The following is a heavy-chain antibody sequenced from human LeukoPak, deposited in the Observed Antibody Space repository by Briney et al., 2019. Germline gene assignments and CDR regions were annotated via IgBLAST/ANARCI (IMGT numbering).Heavy chain of an antibody. Sequence: PGGSLRLSCAASGFTYSSYAMSSFRRAPGTGLQWVAHTSPNGRDTYYVDSVKGRFIISRDNPKNSLYLQMNSLRAEDTAVYYCAGWGSDFNYWGQGTLVTVSS. CDR3: AGWGSDFNY. D-gene: IGHD3-16*01. CDR2: TSPNGRDT. V-gene: IGHV3-7*01. CDR1: GFTYSSYA. J-gene: IGHJ4*02.